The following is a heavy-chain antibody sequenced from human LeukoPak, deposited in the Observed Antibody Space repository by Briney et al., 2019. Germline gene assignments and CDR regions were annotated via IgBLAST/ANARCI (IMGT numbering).Heavy chain of an antibody. CDR2: IYSSGST. D-gene: IGHD1-26*01. Sequence: SETLSLTCAVYGGSFSGYYWSWIRQPAGKGLEWIGRIYSSGSTNYNPSLKSRVTMSVDTSKNQFSLKLSSVTAADTAVYYCARSWSGSYGLDCWGQGTLVTVSS. V-gene: IGHV4-59*10. CDR3: ARSWSGSYGLDC. CDR1: GGSFSGYY. J-gene: IGHJ4*02.